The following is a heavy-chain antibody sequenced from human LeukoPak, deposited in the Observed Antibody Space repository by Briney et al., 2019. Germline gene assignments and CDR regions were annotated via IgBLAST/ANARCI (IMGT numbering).Heavy chain of an antibody. CDR2: ISYDGSNK. J-gene: IGHJ4*02. D-gene: IGHD1-26*01. Sequence: GGSLRLSCAASGFTFSSYGMHWVRQAPGKGLEWVGVISYDGSNKYYADSVKGRFTISRDNSKNTLYLQMNSLRAEDTAVYYCAKEMGATNYFEYWGQGTLVTVSS. CDR3: AKEMGATNYFEY. V-gene: IGHV3-30*18. CDR1: GFTFSSYG.